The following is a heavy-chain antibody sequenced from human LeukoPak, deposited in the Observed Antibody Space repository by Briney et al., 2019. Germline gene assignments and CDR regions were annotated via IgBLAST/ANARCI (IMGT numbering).Heavy chain of an antibody. Sequence: GGSLRLSCAVSGLTFSSSWMDWVRQAPGKGLEWVASINPEGSEKYSADSVKGRFTISRDNAKNSLYLQMNSLRAEDTAVYYCAKTQRDYVGWFDPWGQGTLVTVSS. D-gene: IGHD4-17*01. CDR3: AKTQRDYVGWFDP. V-gene: IGHV3-7*03. CDR2: INPEGSEK. J-gene: IGHJ5*02. CDR1: GLTFSSSW.